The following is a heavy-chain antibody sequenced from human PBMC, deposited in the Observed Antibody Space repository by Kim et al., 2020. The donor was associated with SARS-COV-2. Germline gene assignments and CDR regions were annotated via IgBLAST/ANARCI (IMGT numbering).Heavy chain of an antibody. J-gene: IGHJ5*02. D-gene: IGHD3-22*01. V-gene: IGHV4-59*13. CDR3: ATWQTSGNYYSP. CDR2: VYSSGGT. CDR1: GGSLSGYH. Sequence: SETLSLTCTVSGGSLSGYHWNWIRQSPGKGLEWIGYVYSSGGTKYNPSLKSRVTMSVDTSNNQVLLKVNSVTAADTAVYYCATWQTSGNYYSPWGQGILV.